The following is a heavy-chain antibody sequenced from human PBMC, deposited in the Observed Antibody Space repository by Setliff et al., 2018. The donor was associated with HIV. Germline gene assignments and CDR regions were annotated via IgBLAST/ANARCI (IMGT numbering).Heavy chain of an antibody. Sequence: PSETLSLTCAVYGGSFSGYYWTWIRQPPGKGLEWIGDINHSGKTNYNRSLKSRVTISLDTSTNKFSLKLSSVTAADTAVYYCARLRGLNLEPFDYWGQGTLVTVSS. CDR2: INHSGKT. J-gene: IGHJ4*02. D-gene: IGHD1-1*01. CDR3: ARLRGLNLEPFDY. CDR1: GGSFSGYY. V-gene: IGHV4-34*01.